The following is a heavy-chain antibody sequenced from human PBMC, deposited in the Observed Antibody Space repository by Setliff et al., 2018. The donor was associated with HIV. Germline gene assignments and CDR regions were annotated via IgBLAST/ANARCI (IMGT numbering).Heavy chain of an antibody. CDR3: AKGPNFEDAFDI. CDR1: GGTFSNYA. J-gene: IGHJ3*02. Sequence: SVKVSCKASGGTFSNYAFSWVRQAPGQGLEWMGGLIPIVDITKSTQKFRDRVTFTADESTKTAQMELSGLTFEDTAVYYCAKGPNFEDAFDIWGQGTVITVSS. D-gene: IGHD2-8*01. CDR2: LIPIVDIT. V-gene: IGHV1-69*10.